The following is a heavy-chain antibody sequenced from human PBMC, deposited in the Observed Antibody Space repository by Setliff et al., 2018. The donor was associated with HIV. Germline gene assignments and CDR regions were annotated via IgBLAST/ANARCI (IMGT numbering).Heavy chain of an antibody. CDR2: IKEDGSEE. J-gene: IGHJ4*02. CDR3: ARVALYYDFWSGYYSGPPDH. D-gene: IGHD3-3*01. CDR1: GFTFSSYW. Sequence: GGSLRLSCVASGFTFSSYWMSWVRQAPGKGLEWVANIKEDGSEEYYVDSVKGRFTISRDNAKNSVYLQMNSLRAEDTALYYCARVALYYDFWSGYYSGPPDHWGQGTLVTVSS. V-gene: IGHV3-7*03.